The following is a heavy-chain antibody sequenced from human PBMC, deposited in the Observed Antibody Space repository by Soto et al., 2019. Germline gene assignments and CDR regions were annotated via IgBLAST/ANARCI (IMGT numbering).Heavy chain of an antibody. CDR1: GFTFSSYA. Sequence: GGSLRLSCAASGFTFSSYAMHWVRQAPGKGLEWVAVISYDGSNKYYADSVKGRFTISRDNSKNTLYLQMNSLRAEDTAVYYCAREKNGYNSYFDYRGQGTLVTVSS. J-gene: IGHJ4*02. CDR2: ISYDGSNK. V-gene: IGHV3-30-3*01. CDR3: AREKNGYNSYFDY. D-gene: IGHD1-1*01.